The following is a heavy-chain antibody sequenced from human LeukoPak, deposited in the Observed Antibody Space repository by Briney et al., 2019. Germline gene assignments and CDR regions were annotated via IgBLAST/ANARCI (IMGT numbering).Heavy chain of an antibody. CDR1: GYSFTSYW. Sequence: GESLKISCKGSGYSFTSYWIGWVRQMPGKGLEWMGIIYPGDSDTRYSPSFQGQVTISADKSISTAFLQWSSLKASDTAMYYCERPLDCSGGSCYPRNAFDIWGQGTIVTVSS. V-gene: IGHV5-51*01. CDR3: ERPLDCSGGSCYPRNAFDI. J-gene: IGHJ3*02. CDR2: IYPGDSDT. D-gene: IGHD2-15*01.